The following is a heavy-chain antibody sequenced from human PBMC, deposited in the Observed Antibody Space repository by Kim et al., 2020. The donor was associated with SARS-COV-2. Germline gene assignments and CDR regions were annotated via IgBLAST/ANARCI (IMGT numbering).Heavy chain of an antibody. Sequence: GGSLRLSCTASGFTFSNYAMSWVRQAPGKGLEWVSGISGSGGRTHYADSVKGRFTISRDNSKNTVYLQMNSLRVEDTAVYFCRAATGDDMDVWGQGTTVTVSS. J-gene: IGHJ6*02. V-gene: IGHV3-23*01. D-gene: IGHD6-13*01. CDR2: ISGSGGRT. CDR1: GFTFSNYA. CDR3: RAATGDDMDV.